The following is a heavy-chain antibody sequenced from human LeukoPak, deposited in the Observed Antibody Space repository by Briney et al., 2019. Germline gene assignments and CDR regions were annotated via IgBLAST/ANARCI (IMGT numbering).Heavy chain of an antibody. CDR2: INTGNGNT. V-gene: IGHV1-3*03. D-gene: IGHD1-20*01. Sequence: GASVKVSCKASGYTFTNYAMHWVRQAPGQRLEWMGWINTGNGNTKYSQEFQGRVTITRDTSANTAYMELSSLRSEDMAVYYCARESYNWTHYYYYYYMDVWGQGTMVTVSS. CDR1: GYTFTNYA. J-gene: IGHJ6*03. CDR3: ARESYNWTHYYYYYYMDV.